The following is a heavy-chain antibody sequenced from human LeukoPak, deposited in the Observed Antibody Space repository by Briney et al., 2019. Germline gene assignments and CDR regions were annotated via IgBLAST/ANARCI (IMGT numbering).Heavy chain of an antibody. CDR2: ISGSGGST. J-gene: IGHJ6*03. D-gene: IGHD3-3*01. CDR1: GFTFNSYA. CDR3: ARMAPYYDFWSGYLSGFYYYYYMDV. Sequence: GGSLRLSCAASGFTFNSYAMSWVRQAPGKGLEWVSAISGSGGSTYYADSVKGRFTISRDNSKNSLYLQMNSLRAEDTAVYYCARMAPYYDFWSGYLSGFYYYYYMDVWGKGTTVTVSS. V-gene: IGHV3-23*01.